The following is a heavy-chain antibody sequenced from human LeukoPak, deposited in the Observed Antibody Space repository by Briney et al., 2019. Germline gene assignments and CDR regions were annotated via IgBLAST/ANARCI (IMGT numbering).Heavy chain of an antibody. CDR3: AKEWWEPTRDDYFDY. D-gene: IGHD1-26*01. V-gene: IGHV3-23*01. Sequence: GGSLRLSCTASGFTFSNYAMSWVRQAPGKGLEWVSVISGSGVITYYADSVKGRFTISRDKSKNTLYLQLNSLRAEDTAVYYCAKEWWEPTRDDYFDYWGQGALVTVSS. CDR2: ISGSGVIT. J-gene: IGHJ4*02. CDR1: GFTFSNYA.